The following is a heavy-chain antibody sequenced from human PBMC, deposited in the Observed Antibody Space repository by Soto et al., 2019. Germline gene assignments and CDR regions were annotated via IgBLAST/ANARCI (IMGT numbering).Heavy chain of an antibody. CDR1: GFTFSSSW. J-gene: IGHJ4*02. CDR3: ARDGRYYDFWSGYYVVPGYFDY. Sequence: PGGSLRLSCAASGFTFSSSWMHWVRQAPGKGLAGVSRINSDGSSTSYADSVKGRFTISRDNAKNTLYLQMNSLRAEDTAVYYCARDGRYYDFWSGYYVVPGYFDYWGQGTLVTVSS. D-gene: IGHD3-3*01. V-gene: IGHV3-74*01. CDR2: INSDGSST.